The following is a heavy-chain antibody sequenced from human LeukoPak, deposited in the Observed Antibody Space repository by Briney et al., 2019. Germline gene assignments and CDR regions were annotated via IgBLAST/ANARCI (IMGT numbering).Heavy chain of an antibody. Sequence: TGGSLRLSCAASGFTVSSNYMSWVRQAPGKGLEWVSASSGGRTYYADSVQGRFTISRDYSHNTLFLQMNSLRVDDTAVYYCAKFPEPGGFLSRTPKGHYDMDVWGQGTTVIVSS. D-gene: IGHD3-3*01. CDR3: AKFPEPGGFLSRTPKGHYDMDV. CDR2: SSGGRT. V-gene: IGHV3-53*01. J-gene: IGHJ6*02. CDR1: GFTVSSNY.